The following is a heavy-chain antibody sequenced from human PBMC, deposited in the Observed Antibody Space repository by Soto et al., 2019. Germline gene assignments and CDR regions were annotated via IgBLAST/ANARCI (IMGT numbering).Heavy chain of an antibody. J-gene: IGHJ5*02. CDR2: IWYDGSNK. D-gene: IGHD2-21*01. CDR3: ARGGDSWWFDP. V-gene: IGHV3-33*01. Sequence: QVQLVESGGGVVQPGRSLRLSCAASGFTFSSYGMHWVRQAPGKGLEWVAVIWYDGSNKYYADSVKGRFTISRDNSKNTLXLXMNSLRAEDTAVYYCARGGDSWWFDPWGQGTLVTVSS. CDR1: GFTFSSYG.